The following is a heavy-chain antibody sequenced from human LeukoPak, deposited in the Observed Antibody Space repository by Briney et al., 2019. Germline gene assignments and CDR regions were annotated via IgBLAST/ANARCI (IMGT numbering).Heavy chain of an antibody. J-gene: IGHJ6*02. Sequence: LQCLWWLHQYGSTKYNPSLKSRVTVSLDTSENQFSLNFSSVTAADTAVYYCARDYCGSISCYPKYYAMDVWAHGTTVTVSS. CDR3: ARDYCGSISCYPKYYAMDV. CDR2: LHQYGST. V-gene: IGHV4-59*01. D-gene: IGHD2-2*01.